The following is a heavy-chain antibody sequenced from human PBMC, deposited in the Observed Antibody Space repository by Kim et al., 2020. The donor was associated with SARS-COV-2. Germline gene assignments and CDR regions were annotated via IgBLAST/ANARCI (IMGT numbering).Heavy chain of an antibody. D-gene: IGHD1-26*01. CDR1: GFTFSDYY. CDR2: ISSRGTYT. CDR3: ARTIVGPTYYFDY. J-gene: IGHJ4*02. Sequence: GGSLRLSCAASGFTFSDYYVSWIRQAPGKGLEWISYISSRGTYTNYADSVKGRFTISRDNTKNSLYLQMNSLRAEDTAVYYCARTIVGPTYYFDYWSQGTLVTVSS. V-gene: IGHV3-11*03.